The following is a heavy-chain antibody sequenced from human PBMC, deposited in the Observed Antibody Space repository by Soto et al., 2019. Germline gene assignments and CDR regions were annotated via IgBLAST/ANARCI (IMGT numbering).Heavy chain of an antibody. D-gene: IGHD6-13*01. CDR2: ISYDGSNK. CDR3: ASRESGGYSSRLPHDY. V-gene: IGHV3-30-3*01. J-gene: IGHJ4*02. Sequence: QVQLVESGGGVVQPGRSLRLSCAASGFTFSSYAMHWVRQAPGKGPEWVAVISYDGSNKYYADSVKGRLTISRDNSKNTLYLQMNSLRAEDTAVYYCASRESGGYSSRLPHDYWGQGTLVTVSS. CDR1: GFTFSSYA.